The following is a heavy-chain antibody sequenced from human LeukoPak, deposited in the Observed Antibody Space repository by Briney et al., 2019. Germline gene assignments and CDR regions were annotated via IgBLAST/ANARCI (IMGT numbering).Heavy chain of an antibody. Sequence: GGSLRLSCAASGFAFSGSAMHWVRQASGKGLEWVGRIRSKANSYATAYAASVKGRFTISRDDSKNTAYLQMNSLKTEDTAVYYCWHYYYMDVWGKGTTVTVFS. J-gene: IGHJ6*03. V-gene: IGHV3-73*01. CDR2: IRSKANSYAT. CDR1: GFAFSGSA. CDR3: WHYYYMDV.